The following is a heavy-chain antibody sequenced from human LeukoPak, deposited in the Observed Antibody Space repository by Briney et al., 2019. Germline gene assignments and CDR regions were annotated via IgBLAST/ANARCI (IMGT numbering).Heavy chain of an antibody. D-gene: IGHD5-18*01. Sequence: SQTLSLTCGISGDSVSNDTAAWSWIRQSPSRGLEWLGRTYYRSKWYYDYAISVKSRMTIDLETSKNRFSLHLNSVTPDNTAVYYCARLRRYIKQATSGMDVWGQGTTVTVSS. V-gene: IGHV6-1*01. CDR3: ARLRRYIKQATSGMDV. J-gene: IGHJ6*02. CDR1: GDSVSNDTAA. CDR2: TYYRSKWYY.